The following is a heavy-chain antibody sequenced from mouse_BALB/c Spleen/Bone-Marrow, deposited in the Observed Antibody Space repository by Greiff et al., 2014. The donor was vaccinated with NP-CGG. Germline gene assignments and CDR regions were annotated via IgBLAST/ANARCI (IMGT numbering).Heavy chain of an antibody. J-gene: IGHJ2*01. CDR1: GYAFTNYL. D-gene: IGHD3-3*01. V-gene: IGHV1-54*01. CDR2: INPGSGGT. CDR3: ARRDGSYFDY. Sequence: VQLQQSGAELVRPGTSVKVSCKASGYAFTNYLIEWVKQWPGQGLEWIGMINPGSGGTNYNEKFKGKATLTADKSSSTAYMQLSSLTSDDSAVYFCARRDGSYFDYWGQGTTLTVSS.